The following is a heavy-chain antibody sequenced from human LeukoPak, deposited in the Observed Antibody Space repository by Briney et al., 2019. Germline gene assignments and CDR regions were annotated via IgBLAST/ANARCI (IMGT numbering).Heavy chain of an antibody. CDR1: GDSISSYY. J-gene: IGHJ4*02. Sequence: SETLSLTCTVSGDSISSYYWSWIRQPPGKGLEWIGYIYYSGSTIYNPSLKSRVTISVDTSKNQFSLKLSSVTAADTAVYYCARGDDSSGYYLFDYWGQGTLVTVSS. V-gene: IGHV4-59*01. CDR2: IYYSGST. CDR3: ARGDDSSGYYLFDY. D-gene: IGHD3-22*01.